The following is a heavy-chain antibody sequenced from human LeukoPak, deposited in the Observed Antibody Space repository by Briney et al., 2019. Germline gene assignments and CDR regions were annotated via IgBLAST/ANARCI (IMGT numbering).Heavy chain of an antibody. CDR1: GGAPTSYY. J-gene: IGHJ4*02. CDR3: ARDGLSDYYDRQYYFDY. Sequence: PSETPSLTCAVSGGAPTSYYWSWIRQPAGKGLEWIGRIYISGSTTSTTSLKSPVTMSVDTSKNPSSLKPSSVTAAHTAVYYGARDGLSDYYDRQYYFDYWAREPWSRSPQ. V-gene: IGHV4-4*07. CDR2: IYISGST. D-gene: IGHD3-22*01.